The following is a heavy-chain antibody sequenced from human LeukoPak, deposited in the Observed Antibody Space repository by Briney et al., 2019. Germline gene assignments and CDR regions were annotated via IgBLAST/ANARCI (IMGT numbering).Heavy chain of an antibody. CDR3: AGGRTRAFDI. J-gene: IGHJ3*02. D-gene: IGHD3-16*01. V-gene: IGHV4-59*01. CDR1: GGSISSYY. CDR2: IYYSGST. Sequence: SETLSLTCTVSGGSISSYYWSWIRQPPGKGLEWIGYIYYSGSTNYNPSLKSRVTILVDTSKNQFSLKLSSVTAADTAVYYCAGGRTRAFDIWGQGTMVTVSS.